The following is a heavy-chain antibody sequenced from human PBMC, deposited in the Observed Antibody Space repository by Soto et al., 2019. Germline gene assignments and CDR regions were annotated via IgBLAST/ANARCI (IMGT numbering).Heavy chain of an antibody. D-gene: IGHD1-7*01. CDR2: IIPILGIA. V-gene: IGHV1-69*02. CDR1: GGTFSSYT. Sequence: SVKVSCKASGGTFSSYTISWVRQAPGQGLEWMGRIIPILGIANYAQKFQGRVTMTRNTSISTAYMELSSLRSEDTAVYYCARKLELRWNDYYYGMDVWG. CDR3: ARKLELRWNDYYYGMDV. J-gene: IGHJ6*02.